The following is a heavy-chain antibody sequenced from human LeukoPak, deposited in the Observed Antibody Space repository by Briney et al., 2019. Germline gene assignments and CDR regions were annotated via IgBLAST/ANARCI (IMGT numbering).Heavy chain of an antibody. CDR1: GFTFSSYA. Sequence: GGSLRLSCAASGFTFSSYAMTWVRQAPGKGLEWVSAISGSGVSTCYADSVKGRFTISRDNSKNTLYLQMNSLRAEDTAVYYCAKDPGGVTSRYYYYYDMDVWGQGTTVTVSS. CDR3: AKDPGGVTSRYYYYYDMDV. V-gene: IGHV3-23*01. J-gene: IGHJ6*02. D-gene: IGHD3-16*01. CDR2: ISGSGVST.